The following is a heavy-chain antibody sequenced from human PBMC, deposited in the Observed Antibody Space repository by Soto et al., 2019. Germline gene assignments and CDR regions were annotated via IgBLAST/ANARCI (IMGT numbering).Heavy chain of an antibody. CDR3: ARECGGGSCFRGVDV. Sequence: QVQLQESGPGLVKPSETLSLTCTVSGASISSYYWSWIRQPAGKGLEWIGRIYTSGSTNYNPSLKSRVTMSVDTSKNQFSLRLTSVTAADTAVYYCARECGGGSCFRGVDVWGQGITVTVSS. V-gene: IGHV4-4*07. J-gene: IGHJ6*02. CDR2: IYTSGST. D-gene: IGHD2-15*01. CDR1: GASISSYY.